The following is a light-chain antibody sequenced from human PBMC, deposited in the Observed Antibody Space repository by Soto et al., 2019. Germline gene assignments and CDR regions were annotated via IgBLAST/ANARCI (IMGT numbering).Light chain of an antibody. CDR2: ATS. CDR3: QQYGSSSWT. J-gene: IGKJ1*01. CDR1: QSVSSSY. Sequence: EIVLTQSPGTLSLSPGEIATLSCRASQSVSSSYLAWYQQKPGQPPRLVMYATSSRATGIPARFSGSGSGTDFTLTISRLEPEDFAVYYCQQYGSSSWTFGQWTKVDIK. V-gene: IGKV3-20*01.